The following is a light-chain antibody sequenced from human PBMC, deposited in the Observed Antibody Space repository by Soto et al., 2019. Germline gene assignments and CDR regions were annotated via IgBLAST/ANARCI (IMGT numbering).Light chain of an antibody. V-gene: IGKV1-39*01. CDR3: QQNYRPPLA. CDR1: QSISRA. Sequence: DIQMTQSPFSLSASVVDRVTITCRASQSISRALNWYQQKPVKAPNLLIYAASTLASGVASWFSGSGCRTDFIITISSLQHEDFVTYYCQQNYRPPLAFGRGTKVDIK. CDR2: AAS. J-gene: IGKJ4*01.